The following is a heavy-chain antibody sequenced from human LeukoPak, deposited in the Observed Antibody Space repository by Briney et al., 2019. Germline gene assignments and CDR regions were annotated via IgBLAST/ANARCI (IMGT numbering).Heavy chain of an antibody. Sequence: GRSLRLSCAASGFTFSSYAMHWVRQAPGKGLEWVAVISYDGSNKYYADSVKGRFTISRDNSKNTLYLQMNSLRAEDTAVYYCAKDDLYNGDAFDIWGQGTMVTVSS. CDR2: ISYDGSNK. J-gene: IGHJ3*02. CDR1: GFTFSSYA. CDR3: AKDDLYNGDAFDI. D-gene: IGHD1-14*01. V-gene: IGHV3-30*04.